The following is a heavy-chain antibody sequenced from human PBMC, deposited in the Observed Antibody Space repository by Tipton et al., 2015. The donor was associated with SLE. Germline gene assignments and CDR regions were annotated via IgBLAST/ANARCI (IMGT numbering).Heavy chain of an antibody. Sequence: QSGAEVKKPGSSVKVSCKASGGTFSSYAISWVRQAPGQGLEWMGGIIPIFGTANYAQKFQGRVTITADESTSTAYMELSSLRSEDTAVYYCTRHPRVGYDSSGPFDYWGQGTLVTVSS. J-gene: IGHJ4*02. V-gene: IGHV1-69*01. CDR2: IIPIFGTA. D-gene: IGHD3-22*01. CDR3: TRHPRVGYDSSGPFDY. CDR1: GGTFSSYA.